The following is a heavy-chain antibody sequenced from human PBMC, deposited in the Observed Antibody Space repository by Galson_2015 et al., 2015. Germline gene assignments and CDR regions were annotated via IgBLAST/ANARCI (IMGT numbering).Heavy chain of an antibody. Sequence: SLRLSCAASGFTFSSYGMHWVRQAPGKGLEWVAVISYDGSNKYYADSVKGRFTISRDNSKNTLYLQMNSLRAEDTAVYYCAKDLTSHSSSPDYWGQGTLVTVSS. V-gene: IGHV3-30*18. J-gene: IGHJ4*02. CDR3: AKDLTSHSSSPDY. CDR2: ISYDGSNK. CDR1: GFTFSSYG. D-gene: IGHD6-6*01.